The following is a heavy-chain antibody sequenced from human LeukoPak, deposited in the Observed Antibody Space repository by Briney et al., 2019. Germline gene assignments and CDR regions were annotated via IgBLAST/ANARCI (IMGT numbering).Heavy chain of an antibody. V-gene: IGHV3-7*01. D-gene: IGHD3-16*02. Sequence: GGSLRLSCAASGFTFSSYWMSWVRQAPGRGLEWVANIKQDGSEKYYVDSVKGRFTISRDNAKNSLYPQMNSLRAEDTAVYYCARDHLYYDYVWGSYRPYDAFDIWGQGTMVTVSS. CDR1: GFTFSSYW. CDR2: IKQDGSEK. J-gene: IGHJ3*02. CDR3: ARDHLYYDYVWGSYRPYDAFDI.